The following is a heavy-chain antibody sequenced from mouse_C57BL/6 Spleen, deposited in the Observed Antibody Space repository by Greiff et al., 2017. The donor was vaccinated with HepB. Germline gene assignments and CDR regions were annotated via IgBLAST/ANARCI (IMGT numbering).Heavy chain of an antibody. V-gene: IGHV7-3*01. D-gene: IGHD1-1*01. CDR3: ARSYYGSSWGYAMDY. J-gene: IGHJ4*01. Sequence: EVMLVESGGGLVQPGGSLSLSCAASGFTFTDYYMSWVRQPPGKALEWLGFIRNKANGYTTEYSASVKGRFTISRDNSQSILYLQMNALRAEDSATYYCARSYYGSSWGYAMDYWGQGTSVTVSS. CDR1: GFTFTDYY. CDR2: IRNKANGYTT.